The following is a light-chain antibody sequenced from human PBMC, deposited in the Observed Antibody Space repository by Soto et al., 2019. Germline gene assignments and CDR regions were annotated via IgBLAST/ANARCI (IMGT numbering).Light chain of an antibody. CDR2: LAS. V-gene: IGKV1-33*01. CDR3: QQYDHLPS. J-gene: IGKJ4*01. Sequence: DLTMTQSPSSLSASVGDRVTITCQASQDITSYLSWYQQKPGKAPKLLIYLASNLELGVPSRFSGGGSGTEFTLTISSLQPEDFGTYYCQQYDHLPSFGGGTKVEI. CDR1: QDITSY.